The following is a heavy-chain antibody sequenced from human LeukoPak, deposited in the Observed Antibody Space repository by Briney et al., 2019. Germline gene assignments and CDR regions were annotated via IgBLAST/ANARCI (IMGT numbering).Heavy chain of an antibody. J-gene: IGHJ5*02. CDR2: IGSGSNTI. CDR3: ARGSTVTTRPA. CDR1: GFTFSNYN. Sequence: PGGSLRLSCAASGFTFSNYNMNWVRQAPGKGLEWISYIGSGSNTINYADPVKGQFTISRDNAKNSLYLQMNSLRVEDTAVYYCARGSTVTTRPAWGQGTLVTVSA. D-gene: IGHD4-17*01. V-gene: IGHV3-48*01.